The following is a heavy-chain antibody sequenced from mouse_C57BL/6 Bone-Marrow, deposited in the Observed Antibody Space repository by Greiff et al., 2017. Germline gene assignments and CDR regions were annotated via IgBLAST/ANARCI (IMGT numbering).Heavy chain of an antibody. CDR2: INPGSGGT. CDR3: ARVGDFGSYVYCDY. J-gene: IGHJ2*01. D-gene: IGHD1-1*02. CDR1: GYAFTNYL. V-gene: IGHV1-54*01. Sequence: QVQLQQSGAELVRPGTSVKVSCKASGYAFTNYLIEWVKQRPGQGLEWIGVINPGSGGTNYNEKFKGKATLTADKSSSTAYMQLSSLTSEDSAVYFCARVGDFGSYVYCDYWGQGTTLTVSS.